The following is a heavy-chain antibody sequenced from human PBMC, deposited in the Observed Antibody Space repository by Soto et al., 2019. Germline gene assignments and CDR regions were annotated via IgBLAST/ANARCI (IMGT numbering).Heavy chain of an antibody. V-gene: IGHV4-31*03. D-gene: IGHD3-16*02. Sequence: SETLSLTCTVSGGSISSGGYYWSWIRQHPGKGLEWIGYIYYSGSTYYNPSLKSRVTISVDTSKNQFSLKLSSVTAADTAVYYCARDRQVEDYDYIWGSYRFDAFDIWGQGTMVTVSS. CDR1: GGSISSGGYY. J-gene: IGHJ3*02. CDR2: IYYSGST. CDR3: ARDRQVEDYDYIWGSYRFDAFDI.